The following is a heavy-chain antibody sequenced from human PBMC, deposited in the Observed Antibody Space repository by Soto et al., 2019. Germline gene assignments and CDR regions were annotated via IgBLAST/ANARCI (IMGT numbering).Heavy chain of an antibody. V-gene: IGHV4-31*03. CDR1: GGSISSGGYY. Sequence: SETLSLTCTVSGGSISSGGYYWSWIRQHPGKGLEWIGEINHSGSTKYNPSLKSRVTISVDTSKNQFSLKLSSVTAADTAVYYCARRIQLWFRAYYYYGMDVWGQGTTVTVSS. CDR3: ARRIQLWFRAYYYYGMDV. J-gene: IGHJ6*02. D-gene: IGHD5-18*01. CDR2: INHSGST.